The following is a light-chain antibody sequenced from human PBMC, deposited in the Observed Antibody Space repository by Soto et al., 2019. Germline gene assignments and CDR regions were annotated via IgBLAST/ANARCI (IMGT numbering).Light chain of an antibody. CDR2: EVT. CDR1: SSDIGRYEF. J-gene: IGLJ1*01. Sequence: QSVLTQPPSASGSLGQSVTISCTGTSSDIGRYEFVSWYQHHPGKAPKLIISEVTERPSGVPDRFSGSKSGNTASLTVSGLQADDEADYYCATWDDSLNALYVFGTGTKVTVL. CDR3: ATWDDSLNALYV. V-gene: IGLV2-8*01.